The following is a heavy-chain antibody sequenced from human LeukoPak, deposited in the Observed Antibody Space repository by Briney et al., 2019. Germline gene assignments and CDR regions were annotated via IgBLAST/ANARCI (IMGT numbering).Heavy chain of an antibody. J-gene: IGHJ4*02. CDR2: ISYDGSNK. CDR3: ARSPCSSPSCYED. Sequence: SCKASGYTFTSYYMHWVRQAPGKGLEWVAVISYDGSNKYYADSVKGRFTISRDNSKNTLYLQMNSLRAEDTAVYYCARSPCSSPSCYEDWGKGTRVTVPS. CDR1: GYTFTSYY. D-gene: IGHD2-2*01. V-gene: IGHV3-30*14.